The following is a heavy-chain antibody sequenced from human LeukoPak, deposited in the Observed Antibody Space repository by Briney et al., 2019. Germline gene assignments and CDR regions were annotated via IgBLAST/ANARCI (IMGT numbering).Heavy chain of an antibody. D-gene: IGHD6-13*01. J-gene: IGHJ6*02. Sequence: SETLSLTCTVSGGSISSYYWSWIRQPPGKGLEWIGYIYYSGSTNYNPSLKSRVTISVDTSKNQFSLKLSSVTATDTAVYYCARVRAYSSSWYSRDYGMDVWGQGTTVTVSS. V-gene: IGHV4-59*01. CDR3: ARVRAYSSSWYSRDYGMDV. CDR1: GGSISSYY. CDR2: IYYSGST.